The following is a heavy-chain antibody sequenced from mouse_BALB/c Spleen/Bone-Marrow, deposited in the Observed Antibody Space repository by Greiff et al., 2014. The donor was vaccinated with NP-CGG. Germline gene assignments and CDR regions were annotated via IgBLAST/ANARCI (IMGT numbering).Heavy chain of an antibody. Sequence: VQLQQSGAELVKPGASVKLSCTASGFNIKDTHMHWVKQRPEQGLEWIGRIDPAXXXXXXXXXXXXXXTXTADTSSNTAYLQLSSLTSEDTAVYYCARWXYYAXXXWGQGTSVTVSS. V-gene: IGHV14-3*02. CDR3: ARWXYYAXXX. CDR1: GFNIKDTH. CDR2: IDPAXXXX. J-gene: IGHJ4*01. D-gene: IGHD4-1*01.